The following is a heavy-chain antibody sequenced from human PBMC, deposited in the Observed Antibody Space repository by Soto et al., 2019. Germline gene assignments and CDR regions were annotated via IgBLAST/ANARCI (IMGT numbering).Heavy chain of an antibody. J-gene: IGHJ4*02. V-gene: IGHV4-4*07. CDR1: GGSISSYY. CDR3: ARSRTSDTSNYYYYFDY. Sequence: LSLTCTVSGGSISSYYWNWVRQPAGEGLEWIGRIYSSGSTNYNPSLKSRVTMSVDTSKNQFSLKLSSVTAADTAVYYCARSRTSDTSNYYYYFDYWGQGTLVTVSS. CDR2: IYSSGST. D-gene: IGHD3-22*01.